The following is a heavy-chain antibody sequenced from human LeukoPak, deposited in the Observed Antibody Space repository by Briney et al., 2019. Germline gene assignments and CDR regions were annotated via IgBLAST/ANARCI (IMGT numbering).Heavy chain of an antibody. Sequence: GGSLRLSCAASGLTFNNYAMSWARRAPGKGLAWVSTISGGGGGIYYADSVKGRFTISRDNSKNTLYLQMNSLRVEDTAVYYCARGLTYYYDRSGYLYFDYWGQGTLVTVSS. J-gene: IGHJ4*02. CDR2: ISGGGGGI. CDR1: GLTFNNYA. D-gene: IGHD3-22*01. V-gene: IGHV3-23*01. CDR3: ARGLTYYYDRSGYLYFDY.